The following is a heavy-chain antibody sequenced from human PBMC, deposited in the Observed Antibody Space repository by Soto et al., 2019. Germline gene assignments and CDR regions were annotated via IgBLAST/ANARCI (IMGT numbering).Heavy chain of an antibody. CDR1: GGSISIGGYS. D-gene: IGHD4-17*01. J-gene: IGHJ6*02. Sequence: QLQLQESGSGLVKPSQTLSLTCAVSGGSISIGGYSWSWIRQPPGKGLEWIGYIYHSGYTYCNPSLKSRVTISVDRSKNQFSLKLSSVTAADTAVYYCARAHYGDYGYGMDVWGQGTTVTVSS. V-gene: IGHV4-30-2*01. CDR3: ARAHYGDYGYGMDV. CDR2: IYHSGYT.